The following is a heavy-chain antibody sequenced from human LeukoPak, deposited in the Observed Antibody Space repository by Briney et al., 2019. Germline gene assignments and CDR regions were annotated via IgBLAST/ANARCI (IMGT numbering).Heavy chain of an antibody. CDR3: ARVLGIAAAGQNYYYCGMDV. CDR1: GGSFSGYY. D-gene: IGHD6-13*01. CDR2: INHSGST. Sequence: SETLSLTCAVYGGSFSGYYWSWIRQPQGKGLEWIGAINHSGSTNYNPSLKSRVTISVDTSKNQFSLKLSSVTAADTAVYYCARVLGIAAAGQNYYYCGMDVWGQGTTVTVSS. V-gene: IGHV4-34*01. J-gene: IGHJ6*02.